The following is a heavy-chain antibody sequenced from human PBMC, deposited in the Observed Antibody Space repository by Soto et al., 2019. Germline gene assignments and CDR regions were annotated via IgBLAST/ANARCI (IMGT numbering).Heavy chain of an antibody. CDR1: GFTFSGYA. Sequence: EVQLLESGGGLVQPGGSLRLSCAASGFTFSGYAINWVRQAPGKGLEWVSTISSSGVSAYYADSVKGRFTISRDNSKSTLFLQMNSLRAEDTAVYYCAMIVAGGFAYWGQGNLVTVAS. V-gene: IGHV3-23*01. J-gene: IGHJ4*02. CDR3: AMIVAGGFAY. CDR2: ISSSGVSA. D-gene: IGHD3-22*01.